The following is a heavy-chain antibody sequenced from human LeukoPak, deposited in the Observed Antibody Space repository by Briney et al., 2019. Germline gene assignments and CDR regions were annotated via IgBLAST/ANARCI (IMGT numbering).Heavy chain of an antibody. CDR2: IIPIFGTA. CDR1: GGTFSGYA. V-gene: IGHV1-69*13. J-gene: IGHJ6*02. Sequence: SVKVSCKASGGTFSGYAISWVRQAPGQGLEWMGGIIPIFGTANYAQKFQGRVTITADESTSTAYMELSSLRSEDTAVYYCARVSLGNEPGSPQNYYYYGMDVWGQGTTVTVSS. CDR3: ARVSLGNEPGSPQNYYYYGMDV.